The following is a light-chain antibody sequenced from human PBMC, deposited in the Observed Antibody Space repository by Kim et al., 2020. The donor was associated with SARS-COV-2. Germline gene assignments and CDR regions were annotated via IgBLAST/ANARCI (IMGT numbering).Light chain of an antibody. Sequence: SVALGQTARSTCGGNNIGSKNVHWYQQKPGQAPVLVIYRDNNRPSGIPERFSGSNSGNTATLTISRAQAGDEADYYCQVWDSSSWVFGGGTQLTVL. J-gene: IGLJ3*02. CDR3: QVWDSSSWV. CDR2: RDN. V-gene: IGLV3-9*01. CDR1: NIGSKN.